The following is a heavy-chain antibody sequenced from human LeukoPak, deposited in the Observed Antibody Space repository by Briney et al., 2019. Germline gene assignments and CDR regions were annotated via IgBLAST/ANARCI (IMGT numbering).Heavy chain of an antibody. CDR2: IKQDGSEK. D-gene: IGHD6-13*01. V-gene: IGHV3-7*01. Sequence: GGSLRLACAVSGFTLSSYWMSWVRQAPGKGLEWVAYIKQDGSEKYYVDALKGRVTITRDNAKNSLYLQMNSLRAEDTAVYYCARGRSSSWGAPIRYWGQGTLVTVSS. CDR1: GFTLSSYW. CDR3: ARGRSSSWGAPIRY. J-gene: IGHJ4*02.